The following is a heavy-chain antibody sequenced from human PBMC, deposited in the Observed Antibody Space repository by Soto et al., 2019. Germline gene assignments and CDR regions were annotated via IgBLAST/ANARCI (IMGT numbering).Heavy chain of an antibody. Sequence: ASVKVSCKASGYIFTSYAMHWVRQAPGQRPEWMGWINAGNGNTKYAQNLLDRVTFTRDTSASTVYMELSSLRYEDTAVYYCARGNTAPADYWGLGTLVTVSS. V-gene: IGHV1-3*01. CDR3: ARGNTAPADY. CDR1: GYIFTSYA. CDR2: INAGNGNT. J-gene: IGHJ4*02.